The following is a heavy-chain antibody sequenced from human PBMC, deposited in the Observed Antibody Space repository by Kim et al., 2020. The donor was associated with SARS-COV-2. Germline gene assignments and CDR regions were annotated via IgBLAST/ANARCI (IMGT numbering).Heavy chain of an antibody. V-gene: IGHV3-33*01. Sequence: GGSLRLSCAASGFTFSSYGMHWVRQAPGKGLEWVAVIWYDGSNKYYADSVKGRFTISRDNSKNTLYLQMNSLRAEDTAVYYCARDPGRLRAYNWFDPWGQGTLVTVSS. CDR3: ARDPGRLRAYNWFDP. D-gene: IGHD3-16*01. J-gene: IGHJ5*02. CDR2: IWYDGSNK. CDR1: GFTFSSYG.